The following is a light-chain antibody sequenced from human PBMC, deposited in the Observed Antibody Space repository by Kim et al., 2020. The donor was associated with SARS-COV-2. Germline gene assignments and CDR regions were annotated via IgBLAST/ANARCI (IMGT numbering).Light chain of an antibody. V-gene: IGKV1-39*01. CDR2: NAS. CDR1: QSISSY. J-gene: IGKJ1*01. Sequence: DIQMTQSPSSLSASVGDSVTITCRASQSISSYLNWYQQNLGKAPKSLIYNASSLHSGVPSRFSGSGSGTDFTLTISSVQPEDVGTYYCQQGYTTHRTFVQGTKIGIK. CDR3: QQGYTTHRT.